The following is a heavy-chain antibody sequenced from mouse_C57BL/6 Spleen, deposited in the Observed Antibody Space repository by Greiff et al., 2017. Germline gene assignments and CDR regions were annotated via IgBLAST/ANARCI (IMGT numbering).Heavy chain of an antibody. V-gene: IGHV1-82*01. Sequence: QVQLQQSGPELVKPGASVKISCKASGFAFSSSWMNWVKQRPGKGLEWIGRIYPGDGDTNYNGKFKGKATLTADKSSSTAYMQLSSLTSEDSAVYFCARVAEGAMDYWGQGTSVTVSS. CDR2: IYPGDGDT. CDR1: GFAFSSSW. CDR3: ARVAEGAMDY. J-gene: IGHJ4*01.